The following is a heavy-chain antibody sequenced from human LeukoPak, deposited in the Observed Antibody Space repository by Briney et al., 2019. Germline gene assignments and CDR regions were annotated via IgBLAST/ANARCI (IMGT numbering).Heavy chain of an antibody. CDR2: VNPNSGNT. D-gene: IGHD3-22*01. CDR3: ARRSDAYDSSAYYH. Sequence: ASVKVSCKASGGTLNSYAVNWVRQATGQGLEWMGWVNPNSGNTGYAQKFQGRLTMTMDPSISTAYMELSSLRSEDTALYYCARRSDAYDSSAYYHWGQGTLVTVSS. J-gene: IGHJ4*02. CDR1: GGTLNSYA. V-gene: IGHV1-8*01.